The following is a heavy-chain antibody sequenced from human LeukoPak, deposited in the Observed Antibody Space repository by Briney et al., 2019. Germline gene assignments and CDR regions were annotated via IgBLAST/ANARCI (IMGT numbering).Heavy chain of an antibody. Sequence: PSETLSLTCTVSGGSISSYYWSWIRQPPGKGLEWFGYIYYSGSTNYNPSLKSRVTISVDTSKNQFSLKLSSVTAADTAVYYCARTPPSYYYDSSGGNWGQGTLVTVSS. D-gene: IGHD3-22*01. J-gene: IGHJ4*02. CDR1: GGSISSYY. CDR2: IYYSGST. V-gene: IGHV4-59*12. CDR3: ARTPPSYYYDSSGGN.